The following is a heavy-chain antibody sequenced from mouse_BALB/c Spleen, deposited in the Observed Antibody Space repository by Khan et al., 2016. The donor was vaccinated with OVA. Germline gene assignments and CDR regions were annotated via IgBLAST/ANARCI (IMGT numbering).Heavy chain of an antibody. CDR1: GYSITSDYA. V-gene: IGHV3-2*02. Sequence: EVQLQESGPGLVKPSQTLSLTCTVTGYSITSDYAWYLIRHFPGNKMEWMCYINHNGRTNTHPALKSRISITRDTSKIQFFLQLNSVTTKDTATYYCARGVRLTYWGQGTLVTVSA. CDR2: INHNGRT. J-gene: IGHJ3*01. CDR3: ARGVRLTY. D-gene: IGHD2-14*01.